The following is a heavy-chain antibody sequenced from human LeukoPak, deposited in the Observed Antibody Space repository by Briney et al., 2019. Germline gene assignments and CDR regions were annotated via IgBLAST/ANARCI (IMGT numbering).Heavy chain of an antibody. Sequence: SETLSLTCTVSGGSISSYYWSWIRQPPGKGLEWIGYIYYSGSTNYNPSLKSRVTISVATSKNQFSLKLSSVTAADTAVYYCARVLLSNYDFWSGYSNWFDPWGQGTLVTVSS. D-gene: IGHD3-3*01. J-gene: IGHJ5*02. CDR3: ARVLLSNYDFWSGYSNWFDP. CDR2: IYYSGST. CDR1: GGSISSYY. V-gene: IGHV4-59*01.